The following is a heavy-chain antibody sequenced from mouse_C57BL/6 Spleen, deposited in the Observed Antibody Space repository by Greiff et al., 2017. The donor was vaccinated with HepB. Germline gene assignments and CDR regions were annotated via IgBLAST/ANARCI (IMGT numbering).Heavy chain of an antibody. V-gene: IGHV1-55*01. CDR1: GYTFTSYW. J-gene: IGHJ3*01. CDR3: ARGAFDYYGSSYPDWFAY. D-gene: IGHD1-1*01. CDR2: IYPGSGST. Sequence: QVQLQQPGAELVKPGASVKMSCKASGYTFTSYWITWVKQRPGQGLEWIGDIYPGSGSTNYNEKFKSKATLTVDTSSSTAYMQLSSLTSEDSAVYYCARGAFDYYGSSYPDWFAYWGQGTLVTVSA.